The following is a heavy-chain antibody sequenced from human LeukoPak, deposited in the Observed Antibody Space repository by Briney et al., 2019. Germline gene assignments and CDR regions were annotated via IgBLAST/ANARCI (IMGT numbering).Heavy chain of an antibody. CDR2: IYSGGAT. J-gene: IGHJ4*02. CDR1: GFDVGRNY. Sequence: PGGSLRLSCAASGFDVGRNYMTWVRQASGKGLEWVSFIYSGGATYYADSVRGRFTISRDSSKNTLYPQMNSLRVEDTAVYYCARVPGYSWGQGTLVTVSS. V-gene: IGHV3-53*01. CDR3: ARVPGYS. D-gene: IGHD6-13*01.